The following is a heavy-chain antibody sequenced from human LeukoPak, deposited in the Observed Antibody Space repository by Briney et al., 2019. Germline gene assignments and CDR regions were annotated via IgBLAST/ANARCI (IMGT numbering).Heavy chain of an antibody. CDR2: IKQDGSEK. V-gene: IGHV3-7*01. CDR3: ARSMIVVVITDDAFDI. CDR1: GFTFSSYW. J-gene: IGHJ3*02. D-gene: IGHD3-22*01. Sequence: GGSLRLSCAASGFTFSSYWMSWVRQAPGKGLEWVANIKQDGSEKYYEDSVKGRFTISRDNAKNSLYLQMNSLRAEDTAVYYRARSMIVVVITDDAFDIWGQGTMVTVSS.